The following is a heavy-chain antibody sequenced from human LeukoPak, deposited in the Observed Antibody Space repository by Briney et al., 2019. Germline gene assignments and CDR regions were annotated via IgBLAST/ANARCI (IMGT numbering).Heavy chain of an antibody. V-gene: IGHV4-31*03. D-gene: IGHD1-1*01. CDR2: IYYSGST. Sequence: PSQTLSLTCTVSGGSISSGGYYWSWIRQHPGKGLEWIGYIYYSGSTYYNPSLKSRVTISVDTSKNQFSLKLSSVTAADTAVYYCARDRNDWALDYWGQGTLATVSS. CDR1: GGSISSGGYY. CDR3: ARDRNDWALDY. J-gene: IGHJ4*02.